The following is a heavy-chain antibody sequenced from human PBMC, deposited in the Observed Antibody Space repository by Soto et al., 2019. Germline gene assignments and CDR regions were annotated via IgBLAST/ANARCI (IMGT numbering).Heavy chain of an antibody. V-gene: IGHV3-30*03. J-gene: IGHJ4*02. Sequence: QVQLVESGGGVVQPGRSLRLSCAASGFTFSNYGMPWVRQAPGKGLEWVAVISYDGSNKYYADSVKGRFTISRDNSKNTLYLQMNGLRAEDTAVYFCARDLSTGAADYYFDYWGQGALVTVSS. CDR1: GFTFSNYG. CDR2: ISYDGSNK. D-gene: IGHD6-13*01. CDR3: ARDLSTGAADYYFDY.